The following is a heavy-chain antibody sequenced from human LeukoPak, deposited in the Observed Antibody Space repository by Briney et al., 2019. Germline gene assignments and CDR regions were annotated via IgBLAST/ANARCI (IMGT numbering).Heavy chain of an antibody. V-gene: IGHV4-4*07. CDR1: GGSISSYY. CDR3: XXXXXXYSSSWYRPAFDI. D-gene: IGHD6-13*01. CDR2: IYTSGST. Sequence: PSETLSLTCTVSGGSISSYYWSWIRQPAGKGLEWIGRIYTSGSTNYNPSLKSRVTMSVDTSKNQFSLKLSSVTAADTAVYYCXXXXXXYSSSWYRPAFDIWGQGTMVTVSS. J-gene: IGHJ3*02.